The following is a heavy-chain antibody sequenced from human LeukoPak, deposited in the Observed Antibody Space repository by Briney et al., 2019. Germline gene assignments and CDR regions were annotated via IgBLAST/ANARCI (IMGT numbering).Heavy chain of an antibody. CDR2: IYYTGGT. CDR3: ARLHYYGSEEFDC. Sequence: PSETLSLTCTVSGGSISSYYWSWIRQPPGQGLEWIAYIYYTGGTNCNPSLKSRVTISVDTSKNQFSLKLTSVTAADTAVYYCARLHYYGSEEFDCWGQGTLVTVSS. D-gene: IGHD3-10*01. CDR1: GGSISSYY. J-gene: IGHJ4*02. V-gene: IGHV4-59*08.